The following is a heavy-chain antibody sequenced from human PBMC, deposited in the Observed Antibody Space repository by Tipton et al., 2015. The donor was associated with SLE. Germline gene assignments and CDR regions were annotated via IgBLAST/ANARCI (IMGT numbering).Heavy chain of an antibody. CDR2: IYHSDSA. J-gene: IGHJ6*03. Sequence: LRLSCTVSGVSITPYYWTWIRQTPGKGLEWLGYIYHSDSANYNPSLTSRVSMSLDTSKNQFSLQLSSVTAADTAVYYCAKVGKRDYYGSGPYYNVAEYYMDVWGKGTTVTVSS. CDR3: AKVGKRDYYGSGPYYNVAEYYMDV. D-gene: IGHD3-10*01. CDR1: GVSITPYY. V-gene: IGHV4-59*01.